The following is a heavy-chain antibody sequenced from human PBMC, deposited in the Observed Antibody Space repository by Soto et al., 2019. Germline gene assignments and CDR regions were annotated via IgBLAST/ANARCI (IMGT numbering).Heavy chain of an antibody. J-gene: IGHJ5*02. Sequence: PSETLSLTCSVSGASITNYYWSWIRQPPGKGLEWIGYVYYTGSTNYRPSLKSRVTITKDTSKDQVVLTMTNMDPVDTATYYCAHRREFAYDPNWFDPWGQGTLVTVSS. D-gene: IGHD3-22*01. V-gene: IGHV4-59*01. CDR2: VYYTGST. CDR3: AHRREFAYDPNWFDP. CDR1: GASITNYY.